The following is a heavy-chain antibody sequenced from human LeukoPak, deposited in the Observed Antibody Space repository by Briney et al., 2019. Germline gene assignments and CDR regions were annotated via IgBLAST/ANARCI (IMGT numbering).Heavy chain of an antibody. CDR1: GGSFSGYY. CDR3: ARAGTYRYFYY. V-gene: IGHV4-34*01. J-gene: IGHJ4*02. D-gene: IGHD1-14*01. Sequence: SETLSLTCAVYGGSFSGYYWSWIRQPPGKGLEWIGEINHSGSTNYNPSLKSRVTISVDTSKNQFSLKLSSVTAADTAVYYCARAGTYRYFYYWGQGTLVTVSS. CDR2: INHSGST.